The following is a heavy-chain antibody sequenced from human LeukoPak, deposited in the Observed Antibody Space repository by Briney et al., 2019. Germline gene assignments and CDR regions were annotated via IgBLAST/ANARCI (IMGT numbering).Heavy chain of an antibody. CDR3: ASFGISWRSSY. D-gene: IGHD2-21*01. Sequence: GGSLRLSCAASGFSFSSHWVHWVRQAPGKGLVWVSRISDDGSYTSNVDSVKGRFTISRDNVNNMMYLHMNSLRAEDTAVYYCASFGISWRSSYWGQGTLVTVSS. J-gene: IGHJ4*02. CDR2: ISDDGSYT. V-gene: IGHV3-74*01. CDR1: GFSFSSHW.